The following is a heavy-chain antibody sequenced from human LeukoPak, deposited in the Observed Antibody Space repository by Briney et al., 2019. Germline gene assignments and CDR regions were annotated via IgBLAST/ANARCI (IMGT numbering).Heavy chain of an antibody. D-gene: IGHD1-26*01. CDR2: ICSSSSYI. CDR3: ARDVGAPARFDY. Sequence: GGSLRLSCAASGFTFSSYSMNWVRQAPGKGLEWVTSICSSSSYIYYADPVKGRFPLSRDNAKNSLYLQMNSLRAEDTAVYYCARDVGAPARFDYWRQGTLVTVSS. CDR1: GFTFSSYS. J-gene: IGHJ4*02. V-gene: IGHV3-21*01.